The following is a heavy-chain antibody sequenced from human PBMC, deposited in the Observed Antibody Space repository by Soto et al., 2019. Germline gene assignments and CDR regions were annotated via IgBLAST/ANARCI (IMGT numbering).Heavy chain of an antibody. D-gene: IGHD6-13*01. Sequence: SETLSLTCTVSGDSISRHYWSWIRQSPGMGLEWIGTIYHSGSADYNPSLKSRVTISVDSSKTQFSLRLNSVTAADTAIYYCAKDERSTWFGLWGQGSLVTVSS. J-gene: IGHJ5*02. V-gene: IGHV4-59*11. CDR1: GDSISRHY. CDR3: AKDERSTWFGL. CDR2: IYHSGSA.